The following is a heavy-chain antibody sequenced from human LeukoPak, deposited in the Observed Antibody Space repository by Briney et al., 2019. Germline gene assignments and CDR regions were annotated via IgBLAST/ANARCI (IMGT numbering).Heavy chain of an antibody. V-gene: IGHV3-23*01. J-gene: IGHJ3*02. Sequence: GGSLRLSCAASGFTFSSYAMSWVRQAPGKGLEWVSVISGSGGSTYYADSVKGRFTISRDNAKNSLYLQMNSLRAEDTAVYYCASNRFLGAFDIWGQGTMVTVSS. CDR1: GFTFSSYA. CDR3: ASNRFLGAFDI. D-gene: IGHD2/OR15-2a*01. CDR2: ISGSGGST.